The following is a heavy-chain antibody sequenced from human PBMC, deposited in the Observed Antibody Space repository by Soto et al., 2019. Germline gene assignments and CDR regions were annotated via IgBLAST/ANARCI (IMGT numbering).Heavy chain of an antibody. D-gene: IGHD3-3*01. CDR3: ARRYDFWSGYHYYGMDV. CDR2: IDPSDSYT. Sequence: PGESLKISCKGSGYSFTSYWISWVRQMPGKGLEWMGRIDPSDSYTNYSPSFQGHVTISADKSISTAYLQWSSLKASDTAMYYCARRYDFWSGYHYYGMDVWGQGTTVTVSS. CDR1: GYSFTSYW. J-gene: IGHJ6*02. V-gene: IGHV5-10-1*01.